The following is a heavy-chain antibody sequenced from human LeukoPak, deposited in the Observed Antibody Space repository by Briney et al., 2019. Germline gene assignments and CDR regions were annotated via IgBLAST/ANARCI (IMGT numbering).Heavy chain of an antibody. J-gene: IGHJ4*02. CDR1: GYSISSGFY. D-gene: IGHD4-23*01. CDR2: IYHSGST. CDR3: ARAVGTSRNFFDY. Sequence: SETLSLTCTVSGYSISSGFYWGWIRPPPGKGLECIGSIYHSGSTYYNPSLKSRVTISVDTSKNQFSLNLSSVTAADTAMYYCARAVGTSRNFFDYWGQGTLVTVSS. V-gene: IGHV4-38-2*02.